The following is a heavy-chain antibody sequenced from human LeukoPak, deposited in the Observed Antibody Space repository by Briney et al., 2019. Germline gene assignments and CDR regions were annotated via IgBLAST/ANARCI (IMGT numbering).Heavy chain of an antibody. V-gene: IGHV3-23*05. CDR1: GFTFSSYS. Sequence: GGSLRLSCAASGFTFSSYSMNWVRQAPGKGLEWVSGIYTNGRDTRYAESVKGRFTISRDNSKNTLYLQMHSLRVEDTAVYYCAHLVWEYVGGLDVWGQGTTVTVSS. CDR2: IYTNGRDT. D-gene: IGHD3/OR15-3a*01. CDR3: AHLVWEYVGGLDV. J-gene: IGHJ6*02.